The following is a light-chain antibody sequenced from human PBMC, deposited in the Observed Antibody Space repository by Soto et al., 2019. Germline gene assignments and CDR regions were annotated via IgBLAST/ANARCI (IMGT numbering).Light chain of an antibody. CDR3: PRAHSYPIS. CDR2: ARA. Sequence: QRPQIPYNQSASLGGRGTVPCRASQSISSWLAWYQQKPGKAPKLLIYARANLQSGVPSRFSGSGSGTDFTLTISSLQAEEFVPYNCPRAHSYPISLCQGTRLEI. V-gene: IGKV1-12*01. CDR1: QSISSW. J-gene: IGKJ5*01.